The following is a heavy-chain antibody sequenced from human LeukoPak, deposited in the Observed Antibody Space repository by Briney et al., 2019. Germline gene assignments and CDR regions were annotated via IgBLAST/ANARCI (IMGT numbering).Heavy chain of an antibody. V-gene: IGHV3-30-3*01. Sequence: GGSLRLSCAASGFTFNSYAIHWVRQAPGKGLEWVAVISYDGSNKYYADSVKGRFTISRDNSKNTLYLQMNSLRAEDTAVYYCARDPSSSWYFDYWGQGTLVTVSS. J-gene: IGHJ4*02. CDR2: ISYDGSNK. D-gene: IGHD6-13*01. CDR1: GFTFNSYA. CDR3: ARDPSSSWYFDY.